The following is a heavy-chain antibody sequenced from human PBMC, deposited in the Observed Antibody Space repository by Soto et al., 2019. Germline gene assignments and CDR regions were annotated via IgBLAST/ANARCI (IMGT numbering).Heavy chain of an antibody. Sequence: QVQLVQSGAEVKKPGSSVRVSCTASGGTFSSDSVSWVRQARGEGLEWMGGIIPMFGTPTYSEKFQGRITITAHQPGSTVYVELRTLRSEDTALSFCAREGGSEGPVGTYGDAYHWFDPWGPGTQVTVSS. CDR1: GGTFSSDS. J-gene: IGHJ5*02. CDR2: IIPMFGTP. D-gene: IGHD4-17*01. CDR3: AREGGSEGPVGTYGDAYHWFDP. V-gene: IGHV1-69*01.